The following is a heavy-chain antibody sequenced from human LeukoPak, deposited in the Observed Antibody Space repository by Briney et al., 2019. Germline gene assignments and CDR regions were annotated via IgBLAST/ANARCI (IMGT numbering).Heavy chain of an antibody. D-gene: IGHD3-10*01. V-gene: IGHV3-21*01. CDR2: VSSSSTYI. CDR3: TRDRGLDC. Sequence: GGSLRLSCTASGFIFTDYNMNWIRQTPGKGLEWVASVSSSSTYIHYAESVKGRFTISRDNAKNSLFLQITSLRADDTGVYYCTRDRGLDCWGQGTRVTVAS. CDR1: GFIFTDYN. J-gene: IGHJ4*02.